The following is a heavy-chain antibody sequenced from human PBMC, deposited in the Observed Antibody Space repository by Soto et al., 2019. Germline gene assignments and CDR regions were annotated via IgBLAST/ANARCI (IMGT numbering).Heavy chain of an antibody. CDR1: GGSISSGGYY. D-gene: IGHD3-9*01. CDR2: IYYSGST. CDR3: ARGPKPVLRYFDW. Sequence: SETLSLTCTVSGGSISSGGYYWSWIRQHPGKGLEWIGYIYYSGSTYYNPSLKSRVTISVDTSKNQFSLKLSSVTAADTAVYYCARGPKPVLRYFDWWGQGTLVTVSS. J-gene: IGHJ4*02. V-gene: IGHV4-31*03.